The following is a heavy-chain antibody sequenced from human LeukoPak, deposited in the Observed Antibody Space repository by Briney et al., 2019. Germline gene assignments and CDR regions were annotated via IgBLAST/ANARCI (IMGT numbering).Heavy chain of an antibody. CDR3: ASQSYASETYYAYFDY. J-gene: IGHJ4*02. CDR1: GYTFTDYY. D-gene: IGHD3-10*01. V-gene: IGHV1-2*02. Sequence: VSVKVSCKASGYTFTDYYMHWVRQAPGQGLEWMGWINPNSGGTNYAQKFQGRVTMSRDTSINTVYVELSSLRSDDTAVFYCASQSYASETYYAYFDYWGQGTLVTVSS. CDR2: INPNSGGT.